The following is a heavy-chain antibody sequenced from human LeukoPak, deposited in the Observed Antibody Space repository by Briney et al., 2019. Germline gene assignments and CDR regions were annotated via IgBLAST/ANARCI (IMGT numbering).Heavy chain of an antibody. Sequence: SETLSLTCTVSGYSISSGYYWGWIRQPPGKGLEWIGSIYHSGSTYYNPSLKSRVTISVDTSKNQFSLKLSSVTAADTAVYYCARARITIFGVVIRKNWFDPWGQGTLATVSS. V-gene: IGHV4-38-2*02. D-gene: IGHD3-3*01. CDR1: GYSISSGYY. J-gene: IGHJ5*02. CDR3: ARARITIFGVVIRKNWFDP. CDR2: IYHSGST.